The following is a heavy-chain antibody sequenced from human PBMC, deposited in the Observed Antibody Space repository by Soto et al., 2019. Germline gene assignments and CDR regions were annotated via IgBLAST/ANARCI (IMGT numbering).Heavy chain of an antibody. J-gene: IGHJ6*03. CDR2: ISGSGGST. D-gene: IGHD3-10*01. V-gene: IGHV3-23*01. Sequence: GGSLRLSCAASGFTFSSYAMSWVRQAPGKGLEWVSAISGSGGSTYYADSVKGRFTISRDNSKNTLYLQMNSLRAEDTAVYYCAKDSTGDYYYYYYMDVWGKGTTVTVSS. CDR3: AKDSTGDYYYYYYMDV. CDR1: GFTFSSYA.